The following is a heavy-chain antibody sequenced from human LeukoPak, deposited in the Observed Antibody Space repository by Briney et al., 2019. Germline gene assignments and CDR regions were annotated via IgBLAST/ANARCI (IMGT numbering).Heavy chain of an antibody. CDR3: ARLGEKYYYDSSGYYSWFDP. CDR1: GGSISSYY. V-gene: IGHV4-4*07. D-gene: IGHD3-22*01. CDR2: IYTSGST. Sequence: SETLSLTCTVSGGSISSYYWSWIRQPAGKGLEWIGRIYTSGSTNYNPSLKSRVTMSVDTSKNQFSLKLSSVTAADTAVYYCARLGEKYYYDSSGYYSWFDPWGQGTLVTVSS. J-gene: IGHJ5*02.